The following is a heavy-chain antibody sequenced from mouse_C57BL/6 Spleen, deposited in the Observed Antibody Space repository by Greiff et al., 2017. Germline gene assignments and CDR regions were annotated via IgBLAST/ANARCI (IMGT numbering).Heavy chain of an antibody. V-gene: IGHV1-52*01. D-gene: IGHD2-4*01. CDR2: IDPSDSET. Sequence: QVQLQQPGAELVRPGSSVKLSCKASGYTFTSYWMHWVKQRPIQGLEWIGNIDPSDSETHYNQKFKDKDTLTVDKSSSTAYMQLSSLTSEDSAVYYCASGIYYDYDNYYAMDYWGQGTSVTVSS. J-gene: IGHJ4*01. CDR1: GYTFTSYW. CDR3: ASGIYYDYDNYYAMDY.